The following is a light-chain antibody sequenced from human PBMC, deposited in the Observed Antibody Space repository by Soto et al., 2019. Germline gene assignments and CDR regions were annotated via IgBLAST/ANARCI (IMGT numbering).Light chain of an antibody. V-gene: IGKV1-9*01. CDR3: QPLRMHPST. CDR1: QEIAIY. CDR2: AAF. Sequence: SMSPVALSPSVRDRVTITCLASQEIAIYLAWFQQKPGEAPKLLIYAAFTLYGGVPSRFSGSGSGADFALTITSLQAEDVVNYCSQPLRMHPSTFGGGTNVDIK. J-gene: IGKJ4*01.